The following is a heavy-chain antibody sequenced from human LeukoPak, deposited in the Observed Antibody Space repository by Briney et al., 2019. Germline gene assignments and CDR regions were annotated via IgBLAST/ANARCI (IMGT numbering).Heavy chain of an antibody. J-gene: IGHJ4*02. CDR3: ARAHGSGWTWYVAPDY. V-gene: IGHV3-74*01. CDR2: INSDGSST. CDR1: GFTFSSYW. Sequence: GGSLRLSCAASGFTFSSYWMHWVRQAPGKGLVWVSRINSDGSSTSYADSVKGRFTISRDNAKNTLYLQMNSLRAEDTAVYYCARAHGSGWTWYVAPDYWGQGTLVTVSS. D-gene: IGHD6-19*01.